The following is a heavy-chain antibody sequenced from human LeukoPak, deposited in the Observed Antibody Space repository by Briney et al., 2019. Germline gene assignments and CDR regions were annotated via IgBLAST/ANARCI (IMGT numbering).Heavy chain of an antibody. Sequence: GGSLRLSCAASGFTFSSYSMNWVRQAPGKGLEWVSSISSSSSYIYYADSVKGRFTISRDNAKNSLYLQMNSLRAEDTAVYYCARDTYYDFWSGYYTSDYWGQGTLVTVSS. D-gene: IGHD3-3*01. V-gene: IGHV3-21*01. CDR2: ISSSSSYI. CDR3: ARDTYYDFWSGYYTSDY. CDR1: GFTFSSYS. J-gene: IGHJ4*02.